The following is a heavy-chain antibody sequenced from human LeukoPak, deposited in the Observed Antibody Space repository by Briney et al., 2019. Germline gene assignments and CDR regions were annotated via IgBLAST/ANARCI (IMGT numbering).Heavy chain of an antibody. V-gene: IGHV3-30-3*02. J-gene: IGHJ4*02. CDR3: AKPYYYGSRSYMDY. CDR1: GFTFSTHA. D-gene: IGHD3-10*01. Sequence: PGRSLRLSCAVSGFTFSTHAMHWVRQAPGKGLEWVALILYDGSNKYYADSVKGRFTISRDNSKNTLYLEMNSLRAEDTALYYCAKPYYYGSRSYMDYWGQGTLVTVSS. CDR2: ILYDGSNK.